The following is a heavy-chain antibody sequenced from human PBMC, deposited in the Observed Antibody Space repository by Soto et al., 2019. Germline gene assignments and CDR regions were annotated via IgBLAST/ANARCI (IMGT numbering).Heavy chain of an antibody. D-gene: IGHD3-10*01. CDR2: IWYDGSNK. CDR3: AREVGSGNYYFDY. CDR1: GFTFSSYG. V-gene: IGHV3-33*01. J-gene: IGHJ4*02. Sequence: QVQLVESEGGVVQPGRSLRLSCAASGFTFSSYGMHWVRQAPGKGLEWVAVIWYDGSNKYYADSVKGRFTISRDNSKNTLYLQMNSLRAEDTAVYYCAREVGSGNYYFDYWGQGTLVTVSS.